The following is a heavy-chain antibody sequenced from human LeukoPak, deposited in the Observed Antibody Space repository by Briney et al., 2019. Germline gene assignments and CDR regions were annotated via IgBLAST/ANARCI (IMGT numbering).Heavy chain of an antibody. Sequence: PGGSLRLSCPASGFTFSSYAMSWVRQAPGKGLEWVSAISGSGGSTYYADFVKSQFTMSRDNSKNTLYLQMNSLRAEDTAVYYCAKAHYDFWSGPSGSSYGMDVWGQGTTVTVSS. D-gene: IGHD3-3*01. J-gene: IGHJ6*02. CDR3: AKAHYDFWSGPSGSSYGMDV. CDR2: ISGSGGST. CDR1: GFTFSSYA. V-gene: IGHV3-23*01.